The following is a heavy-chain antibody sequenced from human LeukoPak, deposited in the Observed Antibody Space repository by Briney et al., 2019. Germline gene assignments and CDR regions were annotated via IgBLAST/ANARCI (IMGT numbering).Heavy chain of an antibody. V-gene: IGHV3-53*01. D-gene: IGHD3-22*01. CDR3: ATDSSGYYYFDY. CDR2: IYSGGST. J-gene: IGHJ4*02. Sequence: PGGSLRLSCAASGFTVSSNYMTWVRQAPGKGLEWVSVIYSGGSTYYADSVKGRFTISRDSSKNTLYLQMNSLRAEDTAVYYCATDSSGYYYFDYWGQGTLVTVSS. CDR1: GFTVSSNY.